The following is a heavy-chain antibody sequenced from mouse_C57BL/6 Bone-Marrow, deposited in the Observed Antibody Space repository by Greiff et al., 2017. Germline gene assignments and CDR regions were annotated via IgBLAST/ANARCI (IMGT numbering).Heavy chain of an antibody. J-gene: IGHJ1*03. CDR2: IWRGGST. V-gene: IGHV2-5*01. CDR3: AKYSNHWYFDV. Sequence: VKLMESGPGLVQPSQSLSITCTVSGFSLTSYGVHWVRQSPGKGLEWLGVIWRGGSTDYNAAFMSRLSITKDNSKSQVFFKMNSLQADDTAIYYCAKYSNHWYFDVWGTGTTVTVSS. CDR1: GFSLTSYG. D-gene: IGHD2-5*01.